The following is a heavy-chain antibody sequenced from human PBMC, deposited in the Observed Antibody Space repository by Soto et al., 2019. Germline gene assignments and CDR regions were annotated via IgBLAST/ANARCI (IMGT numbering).Heavy chain of an antibody. CDR3: VILAVRQILDY. CDR1: GFTFSSYA. J-gene: IGHJ4*02. Sequence: EVQLLESGGGLVQPGGSLRLSCAASGFTFSSYAMSWVRQAPGKGLEWVSTISGYGGSTYYADSVKGRFTISRDNSKNTLYLQMNSLRAEDTAVYYCVILAVRQILDYWGQGTLVTVSS. CDR2: ISGYGGST. D-gene: IGHD6-6*01. V-gene: IGHV3-23*01.